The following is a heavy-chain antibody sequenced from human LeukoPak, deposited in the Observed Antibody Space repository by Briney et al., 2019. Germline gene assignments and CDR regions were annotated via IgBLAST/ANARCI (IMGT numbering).Heavy chain of an antibody. CDR1: GFTFNSYW. Sequence: GGSLRLSCAVSGFTFNSYWMSWVRQAPGKGLEWVANIKQDGSEKFYVDSVKGRFTISRDNAKNSLYLQMNSLRAEDMALYYCAKDIEPRAAAGTFWFDPWGQGTLVTVSS. V-gene: IGHV3-7*03. D-gene: IGHD6-13*01. CDR3: AKDIEPRAAAGTFWFDP. CDR2: IKQDGSEK. J-gene: IGHJ5*02.